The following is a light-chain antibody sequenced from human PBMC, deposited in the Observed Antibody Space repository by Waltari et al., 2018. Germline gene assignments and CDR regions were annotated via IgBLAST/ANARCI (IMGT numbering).Light chain of an antibody. CDR3: GTWDSSLSAWV. V-gene: IGLV1-51*01. Sequence: QSVLTQPPPVSAAPGQTVTTSCSGSSPNIASTYVSWYQHLPGTAPKLLIYDNNKRRSKIPDRFSGSKSGTSATRGITGLQTGDEADYYCGTWDSSLSAWVFGGGTKLAVL. CDR1: SPNIASTY. J-gene: IGLJ3*02. CDR2: DNN.